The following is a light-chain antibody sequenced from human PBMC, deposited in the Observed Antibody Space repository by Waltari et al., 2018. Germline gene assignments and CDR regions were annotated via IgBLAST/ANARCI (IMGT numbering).Light chain of an antibody. V-gene: IGLV3-19*01. CDR3: LSRDTSSTRL. CDR1: SLRRYY. Sequence: SSELTQDPAVSVALGQTVRITCQGDSLRRYYASWYQQRPGQAPILVLDGQDNRPSGIPDRFSGSTSGNTASLTITGAQAEDEADYYCLSRDTSSTRLFGGGTRLTV. CDR2: GQD. J-gene: IGLJ2*01.